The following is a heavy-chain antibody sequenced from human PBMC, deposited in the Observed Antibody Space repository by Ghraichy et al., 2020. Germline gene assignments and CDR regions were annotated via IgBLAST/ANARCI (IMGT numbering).Heavy chain of an antibody. J-gene: IGHJ4*02. CDR2: IRSKAYGGTT. CDR3: TSTYDFWSGYLDY. CDR1: GFTFGDYA. Sequence: GGSLRLSCTASGFTFGDYAMSWFRQAPGKGLEWVGFIRSKAYGGTTEYAASVKGRFTISRDDSKSIAYLQMNSLKTEDTAVYYCTSTYDFWSGYLDYWGQGTLVTVSS. V-gene: IGHV3-49*03. D-gene: IGHD3-3*01.